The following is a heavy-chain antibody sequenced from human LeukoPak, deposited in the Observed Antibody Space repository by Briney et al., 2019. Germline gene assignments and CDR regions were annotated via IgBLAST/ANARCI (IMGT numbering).Heavy chain of an antibody. J-gene: IGHJ5*02. V-gene: IGHV3-74*01. Sequence: GGSLRLSCEVSGLPFSRSWMHWVRQLPGRGLMWVSSMSDDGTVTTYADSVKGRFIISRDNAKNTLYLQLNSLRGEDTALYFCATAYSGFAYNWFDPWGQGALVTVSS. CDR1: GLPFSRSW. CDR3: ATAYSGFAYNWFDP. CDR2: MSDDGTVT. D-gene: IGHD5-12*01.